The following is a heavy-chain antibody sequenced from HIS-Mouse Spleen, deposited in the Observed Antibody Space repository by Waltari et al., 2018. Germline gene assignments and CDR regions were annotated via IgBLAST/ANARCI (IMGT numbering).Heavy chain of an antibody. Sequence: QLQLQESGPGLVKPSETLSLTCTVSGGSISSSRYYWGWIRQPPGKGLEWIGSIYYSGSTYYNPSLKSRVTISVDTSKNQFSLKLSSVTAADTAVYYCARTLDFWSKGAFDIWGQGTMVTVSS. CDR2: IYYSGST. CDR3: ARTLDFWSKGAFDI. CDR1: GGSISSSRYY. V-gene: IGHV4-39*07. D-gene: IGHD3-3*01. J-gene: IGHJ3*02.